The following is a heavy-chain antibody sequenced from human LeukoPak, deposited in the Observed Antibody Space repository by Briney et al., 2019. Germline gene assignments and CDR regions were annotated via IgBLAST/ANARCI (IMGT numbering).Heavy chain of an antibody. V-gene: IGHV1-3*03. Sequence: ASVKVSCKASGYTFTNYAVNWVRQAPGQRLEWMGWINAGNGNTKYSREFQGRVTITADESTSTAYMELSSLRSEDTAVYYCARDIGRDAFDIWGQGTMVTVSS. CDR3: ARDIGRDAFDI. D-gene: IGHD3-10*01. CDR1: GYTFTNYA. J-gene: IGHJ3*02. CDR2: INAGNGNT.